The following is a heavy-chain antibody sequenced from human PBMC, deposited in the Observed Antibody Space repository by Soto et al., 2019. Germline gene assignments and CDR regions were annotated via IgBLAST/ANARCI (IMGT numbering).Heavy chain of an antibody. V-gene: IGHV3-21*01. CDR2: ISSSSSYI. Sequence: PGGSLRLSCAASGFTFSSYSMNWVRQAPGKGLEWVSSISSSSSYIYYADSVKGRFTISRDNAKNSLYLQMNSLRAEDAAVYYCARNLGQYSSSRSAFDIWGQGTMVTVSS. J-gene: IGHJ3*02. CDR1: GFTFSSYS. CDR3: ARNLGQYSSSRSAFDI. D-gene: IGHD6-13*01.